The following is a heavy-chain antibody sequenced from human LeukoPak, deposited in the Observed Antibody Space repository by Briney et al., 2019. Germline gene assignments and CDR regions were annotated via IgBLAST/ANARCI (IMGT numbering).Heavy chain of an antibody. D-gene: IGHD3-22*01. J-gene: IGHJ5*02. V-gene: IGHV4-39*01. CDR2: IYYSGST. CDR1: GGSISSSSYY. Sequence: SETLSLTCTVSGGSISSSSYYWGWIRQPPGKGLEWIGSIYYSGSTYYNPSLQSRVTISVDTSKNQFSLKLSSVTAADTAVYYCASRANYYDSSGYYYLVWFDPWGQGTLVTVSS. CDR3: ASRANYYDSSGYYYLVWFDP.